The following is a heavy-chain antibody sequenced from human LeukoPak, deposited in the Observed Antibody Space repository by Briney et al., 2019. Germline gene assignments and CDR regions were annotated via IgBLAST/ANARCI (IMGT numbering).Heavy chain of an antibody. D-gene: IGHD6-19*01. J-gene: IGHJ4*02. Sequence: PGGSLRLSCAASGFTFSSYGTHWVRQAPGKGLEWVAVISYDGRNNYHADSVKGRFTISRDNSKNTLYLQMNSLRAEDTAVYYCARRIDSGWAGGFDYWGQGTLVTVSS. V-gene: IGHV3-30*03. CDR2: ISYDGRNN. CDR3: ARRIDSGWAGGFDY. CDR1: GFTFSSYG.